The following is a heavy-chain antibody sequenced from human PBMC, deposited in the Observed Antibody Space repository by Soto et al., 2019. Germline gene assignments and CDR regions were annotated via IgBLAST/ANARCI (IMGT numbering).Heavy chain of an antibody. J-gene: IGHJ4*02. CDR3: ARAFLEMAPQGYFDY. CDR1: GVTFSSYS. Sequence: GGSLRLSWPASGVTFSSYSMHWVRPAPGKGLEWVAVISYDGSNKYYADSVKGRFTISRDNSKNTLYLQMNSLRAEDTAVYYCARAFLEMAPQGYFDYWGQGTPVTV. CDR2: ISYDGSNK. V-gene: IGHV3-30-3*01. D-gene: IGHD3-3*01.